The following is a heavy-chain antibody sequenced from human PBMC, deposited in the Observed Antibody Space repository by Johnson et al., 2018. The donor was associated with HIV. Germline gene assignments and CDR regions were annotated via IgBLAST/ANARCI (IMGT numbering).Heavy chain of an antibody. CDR2: ISYDGSNK. CDR3: AREFPITMVRGVMIGDAFDI. V-gene: IGHV3-30*03. D-gene: IGHD3-10*01. J-gene: IGHJ3*02. Sequence: QVQLVESGGGLVQPGGSLRLSCAASGFTFSSYGMHWVRQAPGKGLEWVAVISYDGSNKYYADSVKGRFTISRDNSKNTLYLQMNSLRAEDTAVYYCAREFPITMVRGVMIGDAFDIWGQGTMVTVSS. CDR1: GFTFSSYG.